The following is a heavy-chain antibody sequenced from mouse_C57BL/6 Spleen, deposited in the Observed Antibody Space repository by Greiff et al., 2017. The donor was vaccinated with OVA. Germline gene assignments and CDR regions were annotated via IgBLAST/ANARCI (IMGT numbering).Heavy chain of an antibody. CDR3: ARSRDGSSFYAMDY. Sequence: VQLQQPGAELVRPGSSVKLSCKASGYTFTSYWMDWVKQRPGQGLEWIGNIYPSDSETHYNQKFKDKATLTVDKSSSTAYMQLSSLTSEDSAVYYCARSRDGSSFYAMDYWGQGTSVTVSS. J-gene: IGHJ4*01. V-gene: IGHV1-61*01. CDR2: IYPSDSET. CDR1: GYTFTSYW. D-gene: IGHD1-1*01.